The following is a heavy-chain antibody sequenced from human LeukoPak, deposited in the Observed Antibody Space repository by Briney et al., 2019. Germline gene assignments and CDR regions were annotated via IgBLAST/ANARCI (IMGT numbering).Heavy chain of an antibody. CDR3: AVLVGATQH. CDR1: GYSISSGYY. CDR2: IYHSGST. Sequence: SETLSLTCAVSGYSISSGYYWGWIRQPPGKGLEWIGSIYHSGSTYYNPSHKSRVTISVDTSKNQFSLMLSSVTAADTAVYYCAVLVGATQHWGQGTLVTVSS. J-gene: IGHJ1*01. D-gene: IGHD1-26*01. V-gene: IGHV4-38-2*01.